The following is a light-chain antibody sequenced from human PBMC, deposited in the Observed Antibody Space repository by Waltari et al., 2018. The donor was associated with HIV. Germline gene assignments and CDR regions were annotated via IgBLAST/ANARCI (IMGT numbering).Light chain of an antibody. CDR3: QRYDRAPYT. V-gene: IGKV1-27*01. CDR2: AAS. J-gene: IGKJ2*01. Sequence: DVQMTQSPSSLSASVGDRVAITCRASHGIGTDLAWYQQKPGKVPKLLIYAASTLQSGVPSRFSGGGSGTDFILTITNLQTEDFSFYYCQRYDRAPYTFGPGTRLELK. CDR1: HGIGTD.